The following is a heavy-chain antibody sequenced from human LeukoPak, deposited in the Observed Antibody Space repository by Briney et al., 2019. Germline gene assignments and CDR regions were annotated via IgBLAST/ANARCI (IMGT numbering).Heavy chain of an antibody. CDR1: GYSFTSYW. CDR3: ARPMAGSGGYYYYDMDV. Sequence: TAGESLKISCKGSGYSFTSYWISWVRQMPGKGLEWMGSIDPSDSYTNYSPSFQGHVTISADKSISTAYLQRSSLKASDTATYYCARPMAGSGGYYYYDMDVWGQGTTVTVSS. V-gene: IGHV5-10-1*01. J-gene: IGHJ6*02. CDR2: IDPSDSYT. D-gene: IGHD2-8*01.